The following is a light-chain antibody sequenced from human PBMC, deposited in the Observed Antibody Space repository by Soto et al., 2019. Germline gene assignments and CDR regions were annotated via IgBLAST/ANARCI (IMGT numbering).Light chain of an antibody. CDR3: NSYSGGTTLYL. CDR2: DVS. Sequence: QSALTQPASVSGSPGQSITISCTGTSTDVGGYNYVSWYQQHPGKAPKLLISDVSNRPSGVSFRFSGSKSGNTASLTISGLQAEDEADYYCNSYSGGTTLYLFGTGTKSPS. CDR1: STDVGGYNY. J-gene: IGLJ1*01. V-gene: IGLV2-14*01.